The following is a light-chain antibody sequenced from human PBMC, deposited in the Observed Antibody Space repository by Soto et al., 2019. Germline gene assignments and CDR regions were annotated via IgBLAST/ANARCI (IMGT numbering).Light chain of an antibody. CDR1: QSVSNNY. J-gene: IGKJ1*01. CDR3: QQYGSSGT. CDR2: GAS. V-gene: IGKV3-20*01. Sequence: EILLTQSPGTLSLSPGERATLSCRASQSVSNNYLAWYQQKPGEAPRLLIYGASNTATGIPDRLSGSGSGTDFTLTIRRLEPEDFAVYYCQQYGSSGTFGQGTKVDIK.